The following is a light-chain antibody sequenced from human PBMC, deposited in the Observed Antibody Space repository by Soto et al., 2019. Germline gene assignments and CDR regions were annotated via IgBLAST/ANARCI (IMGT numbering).Light chain of an antibody. Sequence: EIVLTQSPGTLSLSPGERATLSCRASQSVSSSYLLWYQQKPGQAPRLLIYGAFSRATGIPDRFSGSGSGTDFTLTISRLEPEDFAVYYCQQYGSSGTFGQGTKVDIK. CDR2: GAF. J-gene: IGKJ1*01. CDR3: QQYGSSGT. CDR1: QSVSSSY. V-gene: IGKV3-20*01.